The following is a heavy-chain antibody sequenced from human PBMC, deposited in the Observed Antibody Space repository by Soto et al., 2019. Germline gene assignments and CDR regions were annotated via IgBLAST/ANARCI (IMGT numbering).Heavy chain of an antibody. CDR2: IRSKANSYAT. J-gene: IGHJ4*02. CDR1: GFTFSGAA. D-gene: IGHD5-18*01. V-gene: IGHV3-73*01. Sequence: PGGSLRLSCAASGFTFSGAAMHWVRQASGKGLEWVGRIRSKANSYATAYAASVKGRFTISRDDSKNTAYLQMNSLKTEDTAVYYCTSVEMATANFDYWGRGTLVTVSS. CDR3: TSVEMATANFDY.